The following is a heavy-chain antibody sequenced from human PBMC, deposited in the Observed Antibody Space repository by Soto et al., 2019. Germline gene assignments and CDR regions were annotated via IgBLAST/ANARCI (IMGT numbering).Heavy chain of an antibody. V-gene: IGHV1-69*01. CDR1: GGTFSSYA. CDR2: IIPIFGTA. J-gene: IGHJ6*02. Sequence: QVQLVQSGAEVKKPGSSVKVSCKASGGTFSSYAISWVRQAPGQGLEWMGGIIPIFGTANYAQKFQGRVTITADESTSTAYMELSSLRPEDTAVYDCASGRHGPAAIGGAYYYYYGRDEWGQGTTVTVSS. CDR3: ASGRHGPAAIGGAYYYYYGRDE. D-gene: IGHD2-2*01.